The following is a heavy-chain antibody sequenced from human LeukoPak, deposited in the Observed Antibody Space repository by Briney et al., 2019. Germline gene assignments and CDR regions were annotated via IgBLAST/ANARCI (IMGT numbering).Heavy chain of an antibody. V-gene: IGHV3-23*01. CDR2: MSSSDDGR. CDR3: AKAPVTSCRGAFCYPFDY. Sequence: PGGFLRLSCATSGFSFSSYAMSWVRQAPGKGLEWVSAMSSSDDGRYYAASVRGRFTISRDTSRSTLYLQMNSLRAEDAAVYYCAKAPVTSCRGAFCYPFDYWGQGTLVTVSS. CDR1: GFSFSSYA. D-gene: IGHD2-15*01. J-gene: IGHJ4*02.